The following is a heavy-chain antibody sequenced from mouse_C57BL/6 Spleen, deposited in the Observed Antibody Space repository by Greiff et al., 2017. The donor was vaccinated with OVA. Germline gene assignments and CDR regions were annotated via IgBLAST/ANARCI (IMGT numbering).Heavy chain of an antibody. Sequence: VQLQQPGAELVKPGASVKLSCKASGYTFTSYWMQWVKQRPGQGLEWIGEIDPSDSYTNYNQKFKGKATLTVDTSSSTAYMQLSSLTSEDSAVYYCARGESNYDYWGQGTTLTVSS. V-gene: IGHV1-50*01. J-gene: IGHJ2*01. CDR2: IDPSDSYT. CDR1: GYTFTSYW. D-gene: IGHD2-5*01. CDR3: ARGESNYDY.